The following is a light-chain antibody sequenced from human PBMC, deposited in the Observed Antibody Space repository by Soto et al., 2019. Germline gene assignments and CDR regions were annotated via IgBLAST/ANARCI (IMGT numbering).Light chain of an antibody. V-gene: IGKV1-5*03. Sequence: DIQMTQFPSTLSASVGDRVTITCRASQSVDTALAWYQQKPGKAPKLLIYRAYNLESGVPSRFSGSGSGTEFTLAISSLQPDDFATYYCQQYGRFLTFGQGTKLELK. CDR1: QSVDTA. CDR2: RAY. J-gene: IGKJ2*01. CDR3: QQYGRFLT.